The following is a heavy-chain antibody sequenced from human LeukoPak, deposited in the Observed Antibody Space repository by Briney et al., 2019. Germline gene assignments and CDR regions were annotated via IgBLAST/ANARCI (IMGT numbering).Heavy chain of an antibody. V-gene: IGHV3-23*01. CDR1: GFTFRTYA. CDR3: TKNQILDDTGSWYAY. J-gene: IGHJ4*02. CDR2: ISDGGGRT. Sequence: PGGSLRLYCGASGFTFRTYAMSWVRQAPGKGLEWVSGISDGGGRTFYAESVKGRFTVSRDNSKNTLYLRMNSLRAEDTATYYCTKNQILDDTGSWYAYWGQGTLVTVSS. D-gene: IGHD6-13*01.